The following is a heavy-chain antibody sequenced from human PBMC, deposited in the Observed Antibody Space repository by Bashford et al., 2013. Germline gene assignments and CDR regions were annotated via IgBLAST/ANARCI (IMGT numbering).Heavy chain of an antibody. CDR2: IYTSGST. CDR1: GGSISSGSYY. CDR3: ARMYSGGNYPMDV. J-gene: IGHJ6*02. D-gene: IGHD1-26*01. V-gene: IGHV4-61*02. Sequence: SETLSLTCTVSGGSISSGSYYWSWIRQPAGKGLEWIGRIYTSGSTSYSPSLKSRVTISVDSSKHQFSLKLSSVTAADTAVYFCARMYSGGNYPMDVWGQGTTVTVSS.